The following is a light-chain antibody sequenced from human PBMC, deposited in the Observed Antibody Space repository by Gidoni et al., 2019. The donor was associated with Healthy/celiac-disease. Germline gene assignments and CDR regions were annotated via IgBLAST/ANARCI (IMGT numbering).Light chain of an antibody. J-gene: IGLJ2*01. CDR3: QSYDSSLSDVV. V-gene: IGLV1-40*01. Sequence: QSVLTQPPSVSGAPGQRVTISCTGSSSNIGAVYDVHWYPQRPGTAPKLLIYGYSNRPLGVPDRFSGSKSGTSASLAITGLQAEDEADYYCQSYDSSLSDVVFGGGTKLTVL. CDR1: SSNIGAVYD. CDR2: GYS.